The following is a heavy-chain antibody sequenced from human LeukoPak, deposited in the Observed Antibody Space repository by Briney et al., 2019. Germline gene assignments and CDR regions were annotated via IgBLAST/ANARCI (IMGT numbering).Heavy chain of an antibody. V-gene: IGHV4-39*01. Sequence: SETLSLTCTVSGGSISNGGYYWGWIRQPPGKGLEWIGSIYYNGNTYYNPSLKSRVSISVDTSKNKFSLKLSSVTAADTAVYYCARYCSGGNCYSSLDSWGQGTLVTVSS. CDR1: GGSISNGGYY. D-gene: IGHD2-15*01. CDR3: ARYCSGGNCYSSLDS. CDR2: IYYNGNT. J-gene: IGHJ4*02.